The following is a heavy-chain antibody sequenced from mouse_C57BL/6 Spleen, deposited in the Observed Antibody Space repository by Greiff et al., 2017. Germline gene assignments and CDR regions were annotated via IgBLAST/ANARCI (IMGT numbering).Heavy chain of an antibody. CDR1: GFTFSSYG. CDR3: ARPHASYYYFDY. CDR2: ISSGGSYT. V-gene: IGHV5-6*01. Sequence: EVQRVESGGDLVKPGGSLKLSCAASGFTFSSYGMSWVRQTPDKRLEWVATISSGGSYTYYPDSVKGRFTISRDNAKNTLYLQMSSLKSEDTAMYYCARPHASYYYFDYWGQGTTLTVSS. J-gene: IGHJ2*01.